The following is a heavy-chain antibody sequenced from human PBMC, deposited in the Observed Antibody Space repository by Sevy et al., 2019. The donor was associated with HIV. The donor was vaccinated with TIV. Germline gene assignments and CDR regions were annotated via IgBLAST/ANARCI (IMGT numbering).Heavy chain of an antibody. V-gene: IGHV3-21*01. CDR2: ISSSSRYI. CDR3: AKEMGAKTYDH. Sequence: GGSLRLSCAASVFTFSTYTRAWIRQAPGRGLEWVSSISSSSRYIYYAESVKGRLTIFRDNAKNSVYLQMDSLRAEDTAIYYCAKEMGAKTYDHWGQGTLVTVSS. J-gene: IGHJ1*01. CDR1: VFTFSTYT. D-gene: IGHD1-26*01.